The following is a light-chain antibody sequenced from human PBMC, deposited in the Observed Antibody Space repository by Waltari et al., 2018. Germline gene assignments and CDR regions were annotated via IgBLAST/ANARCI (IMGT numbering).Light chain of an antibody. CDR3: HVRSNWPPVT. J-gene: IGKJ4*01. V-gene: IGKV3-11*01. CDR1: QSVNEY. CDR2: DAS. Sequence: EIVLTQSPATLSLFPWERATLSCRASQSVNEYLAWYQQIPGQAPRLLIYDASNRATGIPARFSGSGSGTDFTLTISSLEPEDFAIYYCHVRSNWPPVTFGGGTKVEIK.